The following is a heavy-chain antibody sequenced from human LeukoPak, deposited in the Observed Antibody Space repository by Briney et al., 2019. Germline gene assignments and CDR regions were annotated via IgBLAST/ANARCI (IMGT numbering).Heavy chain of an antibody. CDR2: IYTSENT. J-gene: IGHJ4*02. CDR3: ARVTRPGNGILEY. V-gene: IGHV4-4*07. D-gene: IGHD6-6*01. Sequence: PSETLSLTCTVSGDSISSNYWSWIRQSAGKGLEWIGRIYTSENTIYNPSLKSRVTMSVDTSKNQFSLKVNSVTAADTAVYYCARVTRPGNGILEYWGQGTLVTVSS. CDR1: GDSISSNY.